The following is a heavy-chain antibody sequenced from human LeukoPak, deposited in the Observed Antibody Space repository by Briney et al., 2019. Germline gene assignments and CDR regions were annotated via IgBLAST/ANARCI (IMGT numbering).Heavy chain of an antibody. D-gene: IGHD4-11*01. V-gene: IGHV3-53*01. CDR2: IYSGGST. Sequence: GGSLRLSCAASGFTVSSNYMSWVRQAPGKGLEWVSVIYSGGSTYYADSVKGRFTISRDNAKNTLFLQMNSLRAEDTAVYYCARGGLYSNNWFDPWGQGTLVTVSS. CDR3: ARGGLYSNNWFDP. CDR1: GFTVSSNY. J-gene: IGHJ5*02.